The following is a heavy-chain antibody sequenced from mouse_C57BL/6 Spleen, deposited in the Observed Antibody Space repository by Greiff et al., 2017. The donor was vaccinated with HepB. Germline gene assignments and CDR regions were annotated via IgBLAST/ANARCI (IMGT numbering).Heavy chain of an antibody. V-gene: IGHV1-7*01. Sequence: VQLQQSGAELAKPGASVKLSCKASGYTFTSYWMHWVKQRPGQGLEWIGYINPSSGYTKYNQKFKDKATLTADKSSSTAYMQLSSLTYEDSAVYYCAEIYDSNYYAMDYWGQGTSVTVSS. CDR1: GYTFTSYW. D-gene: IGHD2-3*01. J-gene: IGHJ4*01. CDR3: AEIYDSNYYAMDY. CDR2: INPSSGYT.